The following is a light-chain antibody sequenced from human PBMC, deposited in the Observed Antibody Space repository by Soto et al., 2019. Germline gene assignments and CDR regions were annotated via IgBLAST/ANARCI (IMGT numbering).Light chain of an antibody. V-gene: IGKV3-20*01. CDR3: QQYGNSPAT. Sequence: EIVLTQSPGTLSLSPGERATLSCRASQTVTGSLLAWYQQKPGQAPRLLIYGASSRATHIPDRFSGSGSGTDFTLTITRLQPEDFAVYYCQQYGNSPATFGPGTKVEIK. CDR2: GAS. CDR1: QTVTGSL. J-gene: IGKJ3*01.